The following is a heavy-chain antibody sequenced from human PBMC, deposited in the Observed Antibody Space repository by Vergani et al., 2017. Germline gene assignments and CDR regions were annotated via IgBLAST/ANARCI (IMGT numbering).Heavy chain of an antibody. Sequence: QAQLQQWGAGLLKPSETLSLTCSASGAPISYWCWSWLRQPAGKGLEWIGRLCPSGSTNYKPSLKSRVTMSIDTSKNQFSLKLTSVTAADTAVYYCATGAGPFDIWGQGTLVTVSS. D-gene: IGHD7-27*01. CDR2: LCPSGST. V-gene: IGHV4-59*10. CDR1: GAPISYWC. CDR3: ATGAGPFDI. J-gene: IGHJ4*02.